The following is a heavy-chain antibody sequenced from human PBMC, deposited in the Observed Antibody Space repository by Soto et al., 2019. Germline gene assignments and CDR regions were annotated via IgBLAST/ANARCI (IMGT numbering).Heavy chain of an antibody. CDR1: GFTFSDYY. CDR3: ARDLQGSYFPLGDY. J-gene: IGHJ4*02. Sequence: QIQLVESGGGLVKAGGSLRLSCAASGFTFSDYYMTWIRQAPGKGLEWVSSISYDAGFINYADSVKGRFTISRDNAKKSLYLHINSLRAEDTAVYYCARDLQGSYFPLGDYWGQGTLLTVSS. D-gene: IGHD3-10*01. CDR2: ISYDAGFI. V-gene: IGHV3-11*01.